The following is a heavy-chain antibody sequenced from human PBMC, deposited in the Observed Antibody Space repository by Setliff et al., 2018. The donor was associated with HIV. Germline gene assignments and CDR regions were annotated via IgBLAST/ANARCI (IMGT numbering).Heavy chain of an antibody. V-gene: IGHV3-23*01. CDR2: VIRGGHNT. CDR3: AKVYCGGDCYSGPDY. Sequence: LRLSCAASGFSFSNYAMSWVRQAPGKGLEWVSSVIRGGHNTFYADSVKGRFTISRDNSKSTVYLQMNSLRTDDTAVYYCAKVYCGGDCYSGPDYWGQGTLVTVSS. CDR1: GFSFSNYA. J-gene: IGHJ4*02. D-gene: IGHD2-21*02.